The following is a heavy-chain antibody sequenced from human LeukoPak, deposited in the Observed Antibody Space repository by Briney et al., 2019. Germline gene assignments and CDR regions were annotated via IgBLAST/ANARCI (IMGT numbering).Heavy chain of an antibody. CDR2: IYDTGTT. J-gene: IGHJ4*02. D-gene: IGHD6-19*01. CDR1: GGSISGFV. Sequence: SETLSLTCTVSGGSISGFVRSWIRQPPGEGLDYIGFIYDTGTTNYNPLLKSRVTLSVDTSKNQFSLKLNSVTAADTAVYYCARLAKREQWLAYYFDYWGQGALVTVSS. V-gene: IGHV4-59*08. CDR3: ARLAKREQWLAYYFDY.